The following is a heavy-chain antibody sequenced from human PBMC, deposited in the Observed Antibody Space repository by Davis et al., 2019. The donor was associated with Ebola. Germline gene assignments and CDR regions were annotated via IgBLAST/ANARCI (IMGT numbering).Heavy chain of an antibody. D-gene: IGHD6-6*01. CDR3: ARVHLEIAARPGAYYYYGMDV. V-gene: IGHV3-33*01. CDR2: IWYDGSNK. Sequence: GESLKISCAASGFTFSSYGMHWVRQAPGKGLEWVAVIWYDGSNKYYADSVKGRFTISRDNSKNTLYLQMNSLRAEDTAVYYCARVHLEIAARPGAYYYYGMDVWGQGTTVTVSS. CDR1: GFTFSSYG. J-gene: IGHJ6*02.